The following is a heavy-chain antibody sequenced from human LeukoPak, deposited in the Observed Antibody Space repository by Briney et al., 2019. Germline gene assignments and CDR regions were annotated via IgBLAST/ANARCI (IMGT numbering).Heavy chain of an antibody. CDR3: SEGYFEPFAH. D-gene: IGHD2/OR15-2a*01. V-gene: IGHV4-59*02. CDR1: GASVSNSH. CDR2: LSYTGKT. Sequence: PSETLSLTCAVSGASVSNSHWNWIRQFPGKGLEWIGCLSYTGKTDYNPSLSSRATISLGTSNNQVSLKLKSVTAADTAVYYCSEGYFEPFAHWGPGTLVTVSS. J-gene: IGHJ4*02.